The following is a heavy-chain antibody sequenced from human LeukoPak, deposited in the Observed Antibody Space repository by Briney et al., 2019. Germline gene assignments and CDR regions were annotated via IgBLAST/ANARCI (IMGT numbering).Heavy chain of an antibody. CDR3: ARDPPDY. J-gene: IGHJ4*02. CDR2: TLNSGTTT. CDR1: GFTFSSYE. Sequence: GGSLRLSCAASGFTFSSYEMNWVRQAPGKGLEWVSYTLNSGTTTYYADSVKGRFTISRDNAKNSLYLQMNSLRAEDTGVYYCARDPPDYWGQGILVTVSS. V-gene: IGHV3-48*03.